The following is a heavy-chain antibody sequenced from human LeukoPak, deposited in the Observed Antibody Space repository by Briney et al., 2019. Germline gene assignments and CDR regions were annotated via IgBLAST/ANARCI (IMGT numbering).Heavy chain of an antibody. D-gene: IGHD3-10*01. V-gene: IGHV4-59*08. CDR3: ARHIRGAYYYFDY. Sequence: KPSETLSLTCTASGGSISSNYWSWIRQPPGKGLDWIGYIFHTGSTNYNPSLKSRVTISVDTSKNQFSLKLNSVTAADTAVYYCARHIRGAYYYFDYRGQGTLVTVSS. CDR2: IFHTGST. J-gene: IGHJ4*02. CDR1: GGSISSNY.